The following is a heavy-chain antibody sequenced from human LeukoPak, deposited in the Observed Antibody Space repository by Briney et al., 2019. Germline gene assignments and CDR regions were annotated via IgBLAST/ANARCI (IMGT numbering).Heavy chain of an antibody. CDR3: ARVAAAAGENYFDY. Sequence: GASVKVSCKTSGYTFTYRYLHWVRQAPGQALEWMGWITPFNGNTNYAQKFQVRVTITRDRSVSTAYMELSSLRSEDTAMYYCARVAAAAGENYFDYWGQGTLVTVSS. V-gene: IGHV1-45*02. J-gene: IGHJ4*02. D-gene: IGHD6-13*01. CDR2: ITPFNGNT. CDR1: GYTFTYRY.